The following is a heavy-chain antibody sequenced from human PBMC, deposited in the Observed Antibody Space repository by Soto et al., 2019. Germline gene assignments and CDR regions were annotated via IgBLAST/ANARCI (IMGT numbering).Heavy chain of an antibody. CDR3: ARDSDYYYSSAHDAFDF. CDR2: IYYSGST. V-gene: IGHV4-59*01. J-gene: IGHJ3*01. Sequence: SETLSLTCTVSGGSISSYYWSWIRQPPGKGLEWIGYIYYSGSTNYNPSLKSRVTISVDTSKNQFSLKLSSVTAADAAVYYCARDSDYYYSSAHDAFDFWGQGTMVPVSS. CDR1: GGSISSYY. D-gene: IGHD3-22*01.